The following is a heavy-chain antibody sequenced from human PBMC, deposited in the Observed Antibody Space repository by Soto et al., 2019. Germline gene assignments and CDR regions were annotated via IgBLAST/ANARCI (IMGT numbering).Heavy chain of an antibody. Sequence: QVQLVQSGSELKKPGASVKVSCKASGYTFTSYAMNWVRQAPGQGLEWMGWINTNTGNPTYAQGFTGRFVFSLDTSVRTAYLEIWSLKGEEPCGDYCGRGPGDPYYGMDVWGQGTTVTVSS. J-gene: IGHJ6*02. D-gene: IGHD7-27*01. CDR3: GRGPGDPYYGMDV. CDR1: GYTFTSYA. CDR2: INTNTGNP. V-gene: IGHV7-4-1*01.